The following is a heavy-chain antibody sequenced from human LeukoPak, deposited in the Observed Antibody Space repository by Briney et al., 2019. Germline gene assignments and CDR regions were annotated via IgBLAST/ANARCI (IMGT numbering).Heavy chain of an antibody. D-gene: IGHD7-27*01. J-gene: IGHJ4*02. Sequence: GGSLRLSCAASGFTFNSYTMSWVRQAPGKGLEWVSTITTSDGNTYYADSVKGRFTVSRDNSKNTLFLQMNSLRAEDTAVYYCAKDGGLWVSAHWGDSWGRGTLVTVSS. V-gene: IGHV3-23*01. CDR2: ITTSDGNT. CDR3: AKDGGLWVSAHWGDS. CDR1: GFTFNSYT.